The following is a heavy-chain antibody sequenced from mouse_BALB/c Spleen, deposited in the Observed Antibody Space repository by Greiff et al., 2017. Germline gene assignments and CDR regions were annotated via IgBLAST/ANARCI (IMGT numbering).Heavy chain of an antibody. CDR2: IYPGSGNT. CDR3: ARNVYRYDVGYAMDY. Sequence: VQLQQSGPELVKPGASVKISCKASGYTFTDYYINWVKQKPGQGLEWIGWIYPGSGNTKYNEKFKGKATLTVDTSSSTAYMQLSSLTSEDTAVYFCARNVYRYDVGYAMDYWGQGTSVTVSS. V-gene: IGHV1-84*02. CDR1: GYTFTDYY. D-gene: IGHD2-14*01. J-gene: IGHJ4*01.